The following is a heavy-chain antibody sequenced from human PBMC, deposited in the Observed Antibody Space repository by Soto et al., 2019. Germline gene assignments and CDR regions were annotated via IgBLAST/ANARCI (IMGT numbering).Heavy chain of an antibody. CDR1: GGTFSSYA. V-gene: IGHV1-69*13. Sequence: SVKVSCKASGGTFSSYAISWVRQAPGQGLEWMGGIIPIFGTANYAQKFQGRVTITADESTSTAYMELSSLRSEDTAVYYCARASRLRYYDSSGYNFDYWGQGTLVTVSS. CDR3: ARASRLRYYDSSGYNFDY. CDR2: IIPIFGTA. D-gene: IGHD3-22*01. J-gene: IGHJ4*02.